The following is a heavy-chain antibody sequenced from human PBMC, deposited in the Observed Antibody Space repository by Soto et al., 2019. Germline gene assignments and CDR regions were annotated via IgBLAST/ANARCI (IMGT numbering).Heavy chain of an antibody. CDR2: IYYSGST. Sequence: TLSLTCTVSGGSISSGGYYWSWIRQHPGKGLEWIGYIYYSGSTYYNPSLKSRVTISVDTSKNQFSLKLSSVTAADTAVYYCARDVGPRDGSGKAATDVWGQGTAVTV. CDR3: ARDVGPRDGSGKAATDV. J-gene: IGHJ6*02. V-gene: IGHV4-31*03. D-gene: IGHD3-10*01. CDR1: GGSISSGGYY.